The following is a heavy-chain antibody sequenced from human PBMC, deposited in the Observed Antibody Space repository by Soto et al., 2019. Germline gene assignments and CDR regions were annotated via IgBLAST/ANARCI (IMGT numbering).Heavy chain of an antibody. J-gene: IGHJ5*02. CDR2: IIPIFGTA. Sequence: QVQLVQSGAEVKKPGSSVKVSCKASGGTFSSYAISWVRQAPGQWLEWMGVIIPIFGTANYAQKFQGRVTISEDESTSTAYMELSSLRSEDTAVYYCARTVTTGSLHRFKDNWFDPWGQGTLVTVSS. CDR3: ARTVTTGSLHRFKDNWFDP. D-gene: IGHD4-4*01. CDR1: GGTFSSYA. V-gene: IGHV1-69*12.